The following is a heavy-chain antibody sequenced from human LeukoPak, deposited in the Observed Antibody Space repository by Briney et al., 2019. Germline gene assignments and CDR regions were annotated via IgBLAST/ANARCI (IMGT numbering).Heavy chain of an antibody. CDR1: GGSISSGGYS. Sequence: PSQTLSLTCAVSGGSISSGGYSWSWIRQPPGKGLEWIGYIYHSGSIYYNPSLKSRVTISVDTSKNQFSLKLSSVTAADTAVYYCARAAAGGGYYFDYWGQGTLVTVSS. D-gene: IGHD6-25*01. CDR3: ARAAAGGGYYFDY. J-gene: IGHJ4*02. V-gene: IGHV4-30-2*01. CDR2: IYHSGSI.